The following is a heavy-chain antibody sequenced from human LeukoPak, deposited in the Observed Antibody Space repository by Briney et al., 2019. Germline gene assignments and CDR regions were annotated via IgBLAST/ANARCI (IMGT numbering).Heavy chain of an antibody. J-gene: IGHJ4*02. CDR2: SYYSWST. CDR1: GGSISSGDYY. CDR3: ARTHSDCSSTSCYSVANYYFDY. D-gene: IGHD2-2*01. V-gene: IGHV4-30-4*08. Sequence: SQTLSLTCTVSGGSISSGDYYWSWIRQPPGKGLDWIGYSYYSWSTYYNPSLKSRVTISVDTSKNQFSLKLSSVTAADTAVYYCARTHSDCSSTSCYSVANYYFDYWGQRTLVTVSS.